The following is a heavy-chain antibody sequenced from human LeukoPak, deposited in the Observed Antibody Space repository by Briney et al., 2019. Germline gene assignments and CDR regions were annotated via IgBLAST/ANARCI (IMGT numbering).Heavy chain of an antibody. J-gene: IGHJ4*02. V-gene: IGHV4-34*01. D-gene: IGHD6-13*01. CDR2: INHSEST. CDR1: GGSFSGYY. CDR3: AREIGSSSWYVYFDY. Sequence: PSETLSLTCAVYGGSFSGYYWSWIRQPPGKGLEWIGEINHSESTNYNPSLKSRVTISVDTSKNQFSLKLSSVTAADTAVYYCAREIGSSSWYVYFDYWGQGTLVT.